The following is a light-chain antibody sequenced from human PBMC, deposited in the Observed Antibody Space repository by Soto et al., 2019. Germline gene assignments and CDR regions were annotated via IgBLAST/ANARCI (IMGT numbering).Light chain of an antibody. CDR2: WAS. V-gene: IGKV4-1*01. Sequence: DIVMTQSPDSLAVSLGERATINCKSSQSVLYSSNNKNYLAWYQQKPGQPPKLLIYWASTRESGVPDRFSGSGSGTDCTLNISSLQAEDVAVYYCQQYYSTPPYTFGQGTKLEIK. CDR3: QQYYSTPPYT. J-gene: IGKJ2*01. CDR1: QSVLYSSNNKNY.